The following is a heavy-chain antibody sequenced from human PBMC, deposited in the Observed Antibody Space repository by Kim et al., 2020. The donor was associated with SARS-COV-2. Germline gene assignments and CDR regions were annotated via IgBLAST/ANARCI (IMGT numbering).Heavy chain of an antibody. D-gene: IGHD2-2*01. J-gene: IGHJ5*02. CDR1: GDSLSTSRYN. V-gene: IGHV4-39*07. CDR3: AKDHRVLAPARFDP. Sequence: SETLSLTCTVSGDSLSTSRYNWGWIRQPPGKGLEWIGTIYYNGNTSYIPSLNSRVTISLDTSKNQFSLTLTSVTAADTAMYYCAKDHRVLAPARFDPWGQGTLVTVSS. CDR2: IYYNGNT.